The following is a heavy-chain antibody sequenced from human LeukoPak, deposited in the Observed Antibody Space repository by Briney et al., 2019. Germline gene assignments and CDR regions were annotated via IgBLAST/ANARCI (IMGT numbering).Heavy chain of an antibody. CDR2: IWYDGSNI. J-gene: IGHJ4*02. V-gene: IGHV3-33*01. CDR1: GFTFSTYG. CDR3: AGRGYSGTYYFDC. Sequence: PGRSLRLSCAASGFTFSTYGMHWVRQAPGKGLEWVAVIWYDGSNIYYVDSVKGRFTISRDNSKSILYLRMNSLRAEDTALYYSAGRGYSGTYYFDCWGQGTLVTVSS. D-gene: IGHD1-26*01.